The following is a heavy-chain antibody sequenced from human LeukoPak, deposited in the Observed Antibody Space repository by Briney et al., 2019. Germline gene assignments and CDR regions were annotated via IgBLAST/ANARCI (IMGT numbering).Heavy chain of an antibody. J-gene: IGHJ4*02. D-gene: IGHD1-20*01. CDR2: IYSGGST. CDR1: GGTVSRHY. CDR3: ATITNIATDY. Sequence: PGGSLSLSCAVSGGTVSRHYKIWVRQAPGKGLEWVSIIYSGGSTYYADSVKGRFTISRDNSKNTLYLQMNSLRAEDTAVYYCATITNIATDYWGQGTLVTVSS. V-gene: IGHV3-66*01.